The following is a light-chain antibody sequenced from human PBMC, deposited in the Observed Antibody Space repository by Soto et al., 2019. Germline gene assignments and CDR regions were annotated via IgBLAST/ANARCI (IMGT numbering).Light chain of an antibody. CDR2: EVS. Sequence: QSALTQPASVSGSPGQSITISCTGTSSDVGGYNYVSWYQQHPGKAPKLMIYEVSNRPSGVSNRFSGSKSGNTASLTISGLQAEDEADYYGSSYTSSSTLEVFGTGTKSPS. V-gene: IGLV2-14*01. J-gene: IGLJ1*01. CDR3: SSYTSSSTLEV. CDR1: SSDVGGYNY.